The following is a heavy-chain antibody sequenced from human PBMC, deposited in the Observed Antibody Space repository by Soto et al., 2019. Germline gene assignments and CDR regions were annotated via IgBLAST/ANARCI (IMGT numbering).Heavy chain of an antibody. CDR3: ARDMQLSIIHYYGMDV. Sequence: SVEVSCKASGGTFRSYAISWVRQAPGQGLEWMGGIIPIFGTANYAQKFQGRVTITADRSTSTAYMELSSLRSEDTAVYYCARDMQLSIIHYYGMDVWGQGTTLTV. CDR2: IIPIFGTA. CDR1: GGTFRSYA. J-gene: IGHJ6*02. D-gene: IGHD2-21*01. V-gene: IGHV1-69*06.